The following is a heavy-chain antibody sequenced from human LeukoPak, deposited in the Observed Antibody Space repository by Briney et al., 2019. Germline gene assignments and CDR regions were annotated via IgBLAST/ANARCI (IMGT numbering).Heavy chain of an antibody. CDR3: ARDSRYSGYDMDFDY. V-gene: IGHV1-69*01. CDR2: IIPIFGTA. CDR1: GGTFSSYA. J-gene: IGHJ4*02. D-gene: IGHD5-12*01. Sequence: SVKVSCKASGGTFSSYAISWVRQAPGQGLEWMGGIIPIFGTANYAQKFQGRVTITADESTSTAYMELSSLRSEDTAVYYCARDSRYSGYDMDFDYWGQGTLVTVSS.